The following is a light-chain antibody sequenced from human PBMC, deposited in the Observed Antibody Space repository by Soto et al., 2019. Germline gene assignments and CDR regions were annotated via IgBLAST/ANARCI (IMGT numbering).Light chain of an antibody. V-gene: IGKV3-15*01. CDR2: GAS. CDR3: QHYNNWPPWT. J-gene: IGKJ1*01. CDR1: QYISNT. Sequence: EIVMTQSPATLSVSPGERATLSCRASQYISNTLAWYQQKPGQAPRLLIYGASTRATGIAARFSGSGSGTEFTLTISSLQSEDFAVYYCQHYNNWPPWTFGQGTKVEI.